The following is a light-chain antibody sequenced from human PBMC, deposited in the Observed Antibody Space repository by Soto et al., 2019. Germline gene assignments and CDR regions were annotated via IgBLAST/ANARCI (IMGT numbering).Light chain of an antibody. Sequence: DIVMTQSPATLSVSPGERVTLSCRASLTVSTNLAWYQQKPGQAPRLLIYYASTRATGTPARFSGSGSVKEFTLTISSLQPEDVATYYCLQYNNWPPGATFGPGTKVEIK. CDR1: LTVSTN. J-gene: IGKJ3*01. CDR2: YAS. CDR3: LQYNNWPPGAT. V-gene: IGKV3-15*01.